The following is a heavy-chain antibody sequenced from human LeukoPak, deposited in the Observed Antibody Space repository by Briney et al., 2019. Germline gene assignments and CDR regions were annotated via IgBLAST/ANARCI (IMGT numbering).Heavy chain of an antibody. V-gene: IGHV4-34*01. Sequence: SETLSLTCAVYGGSFSGYYWSWIRQPPGKGPEWIGEINHSGSTNYNPSLKSRVTISVDTSKNQFSLKLSSVTAADTAVYYCARVAGLRYFDWLFTQYYFDYWGQGTLVTVSS. D-gene: IGHD3-9*01. CDR1: GGSFSGYY. J-gene: IGHJ4*02. CDR2: INHSGST. CDR3: ARVAGLRYFDWLFTQYYFDY.